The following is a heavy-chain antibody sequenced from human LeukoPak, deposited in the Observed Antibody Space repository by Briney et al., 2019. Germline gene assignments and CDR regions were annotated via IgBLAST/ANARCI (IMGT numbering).Heavy chain of an antibody. J-gene: IGHJ4*02. V-gene: IGHV1-2*02. Sequence: GASVKVSCKASGYTFTDYYIHWVRQAPGHGLEWMGWVNPHSGGTNFAQRFRGRVTLTRDTSVTTAYMELNRLESDDTAIYYCARTDKKYDSTRVFNWGQGTQIIVSS. CDR2: VNPHSGGT. D-gene: IGHD3-22*01. CDR3: ARTDKKYDSTRVFN. CDR1: GYTFTDYY.